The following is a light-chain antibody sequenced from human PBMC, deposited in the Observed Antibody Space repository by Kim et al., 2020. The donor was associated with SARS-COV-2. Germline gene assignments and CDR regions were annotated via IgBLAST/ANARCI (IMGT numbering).Light chain of an antibody. V-gene: IGLV3-21*04. CDR2: YDS. Sequence: SYELTQPHSVSVAPGKTARITCGGNNIGSKSVHWYQQKPGPAPVLVIYYDSDRPSGIHERFSGSNSGNTATLTISRVEAGDEADYYCQVWDSSSDHFGGGTQLTVL. CDR3: QVWDSSSDH. J-gene: IGLJ2*01. CDR1: NIGSKS.